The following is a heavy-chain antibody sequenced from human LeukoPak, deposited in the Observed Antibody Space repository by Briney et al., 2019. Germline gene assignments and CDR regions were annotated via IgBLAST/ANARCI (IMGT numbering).Heavy chain of an antibody. Sequence: GGSLRLSCAASDFSVNSYNMTWVRQAPGRGLEWLSLFYSDGKISYADSVRGRFTTSRHSSKNTLSLQMDSVREEDAAVYYCATTVLTRDDAFHIWGQGTMVIVSS. CDR2: FYSDGKI. V-gene: IGHV3-53*04. CDR3: ATTVLTRDDAFHI. J-gene: IGHJ3*02. CDR1: DFSVNSYN. D-gene: IGHD7-27*01.